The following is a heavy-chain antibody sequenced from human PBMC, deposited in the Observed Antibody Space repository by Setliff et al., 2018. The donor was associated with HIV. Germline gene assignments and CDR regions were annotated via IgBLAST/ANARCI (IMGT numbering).Heavy chain of an antibody. CDR2: IDPNDSDT. CDR3: ARDRGSIPVQREDTYDI. D-gene: IGHD2-2*01. V-gene: IGHV5-51*01. CDR1: GYNFNTYW. J-gene: IGHJ3*02. Sequence: PGESLKISCKGSGYNFNTYWIAWVRQLPGKGLEWIGMIDPNDSDTKYSTSFQGQFTISVDDPIATAYLQCNSLQASDTAIYYCARDRGSIPVQREDTYDIWGQGTLVTVSS.